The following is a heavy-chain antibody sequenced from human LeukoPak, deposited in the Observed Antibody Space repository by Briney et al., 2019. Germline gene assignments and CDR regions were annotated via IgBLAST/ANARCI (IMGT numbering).Heavy chain of an antibody. D-gene: IGHD3-16*02. V-gene: IGHV7-4-1*02. J-gene: IGHJ4*02. Sequence: EASVKVSCKASGYTFTSYAMNWVRQAPGQGLEWMGWINTNTGNPTYAQGFTGRFVFSLDTSVSTAYLQISSLKAEDTAVYYCARAIYPYDYVWGSYRPFDYWGQGTLVTVSS. CDR3: ARAIYPYDYVWGSYRPFDY. CDR2: INTNTGNP. CDR1: GYTFTSYA.